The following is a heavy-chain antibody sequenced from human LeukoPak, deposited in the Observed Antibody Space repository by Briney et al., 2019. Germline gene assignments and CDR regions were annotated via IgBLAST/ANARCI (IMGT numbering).Heavy chain of an antibody. CDR2: TDQDGSEK. D-gene: IGHD6-25*01. CDR3: ARRGSGSAFDV. V-gene: IGHV3-7*01. CDR1: GFTFSSYW. Sequence: GGSLRLSCAASGFTFSSYWSWVRQAPGKGLEWVANTDQDGSEKYYVDSVKGRFTISRDNAKNSLYLQMNSLRVEDTAIYYCARRGSGSAFDVWGQGTMVTVSS. J-gene: IGHJ3*01.